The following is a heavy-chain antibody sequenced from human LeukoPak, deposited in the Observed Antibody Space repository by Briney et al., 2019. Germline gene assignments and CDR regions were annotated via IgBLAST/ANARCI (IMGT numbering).Heavy chain of an antibody. V-gene: IGHV3-23*01. J-gene: IGHJ4*02. CDR3: AKTEAPAAIRAGSDY. Sequence: QSVASLRLSCAGSGFTLSNYGMSWVGQAPGKGLECESTISGSGSATYNAGSVKGRFTTSRDNSNNTLYLQMNSLRAEDTAVYYCAKTEAPAAIRAGSDYGGQGTLVTVSS. D-gene: IGHD2-2*02. CDR2: ISGSGSAT. CDR1: GFTLSNYG.